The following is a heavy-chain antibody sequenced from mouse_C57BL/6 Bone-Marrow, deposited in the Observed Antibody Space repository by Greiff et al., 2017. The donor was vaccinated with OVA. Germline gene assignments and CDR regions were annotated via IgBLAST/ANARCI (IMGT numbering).Heavy chain of an antibody. J-gene: IGHJ4*01. Sequence: EVQGVESGGGLVKPGGSLKLSCAASGFTFSSYTMSWVRQTPEKRLEWVATISGGGGNTYYPDSVKGRFTISRDNAKNTLYLQMSSLRSEDTALYYCARQGIYYYGSSYAMDYWGQGTSVTVSS. D-gene: IGHD1-1*01. V-gene: IGHV5-9*01. CDR2: ISGGGGNT. CDR1: GFTFSSYT. CDR3: ARQGIYYYGSSYAMDY.